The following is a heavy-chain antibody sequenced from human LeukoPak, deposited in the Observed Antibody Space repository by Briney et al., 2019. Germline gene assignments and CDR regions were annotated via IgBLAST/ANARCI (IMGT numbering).Heavy chain of an antibody. CDR2: INHSGST. CDR3: ARGGESQSWFDP. J-gene: IGHJ5*02. V-gene: IGHV4-34*01. Sequence: PSETLSLTCAVYGGSFSGYYWSWIRQPPGKGLEWIGEINHSGSTNYNPSLKSRVTISVDTSKNQFSLKLSSVTAADTAAYYCARGGESQSWFDPWGQGTLVTVSS. CDR1: GGSFSGYY.